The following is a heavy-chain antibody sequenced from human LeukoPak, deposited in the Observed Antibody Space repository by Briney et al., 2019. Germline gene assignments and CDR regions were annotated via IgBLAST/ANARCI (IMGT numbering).Heavy chain of an antibody. CDR3: AKDLLRKEYYFDY. D-gene: IGHD4-17*01. CDR1: GFTFNNYA. V-gene: IGHV3-23*01. J-gene: IGHJ4*02. Sequence: GGSLRLSCAASGFTFNNYAMSWVRQAPGKGLEWVSVITASGNSPFYADSVKGRFTISRDNYKNTLYLQMNSLRAEDTAIHYCAKDLLRKEYYFDYWGQGALVTVSS. CDR2: ITASGNSP.